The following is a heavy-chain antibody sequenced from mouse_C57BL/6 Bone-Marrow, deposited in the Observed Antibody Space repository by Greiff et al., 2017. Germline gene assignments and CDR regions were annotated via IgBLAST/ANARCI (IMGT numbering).Heavy chain of an antibody. Sequence: QVQLQQPGAELVRPGPSVTLSCKASGYTFTSYWMHWVQQRPGQGLEWIGVIDPSDSSTNYNQKFKGKATLTVDTSSSTAYMQLSSLTSEDSAVYYCARSGYPAWFAYWGQGTLVTGSA. CDR2: IDPSDSST. CDR3: ARSGYPAWFAY. D-gene: IGHD3-1*01. J-gene: IGHJ3*01. V-gene: IGHV1-59*01. CDR1: GYTFTSYW.